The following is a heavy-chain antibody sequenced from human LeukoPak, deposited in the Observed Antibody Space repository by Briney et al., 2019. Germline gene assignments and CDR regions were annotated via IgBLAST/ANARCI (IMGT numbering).Heavy chain of an antibody. D-gene: IGHD6-13*01. CDR3: TTDLAAVGKGELDY. Sequence: GGSLRLSWAASGFALSSAWMNWVRQAPGKGLDWVGHFKSKTATNYAAPVKGRFTFSSDDSQNTLYLQMSSLKTEDTAVYYCTTDLAAVGKGELDYWGQGTLVTVSS. J-gene: IGHJ4*02. CDR2: FKSKTAT. CDR1: GFALSSAW. V-gene: IGHV3-15*01.